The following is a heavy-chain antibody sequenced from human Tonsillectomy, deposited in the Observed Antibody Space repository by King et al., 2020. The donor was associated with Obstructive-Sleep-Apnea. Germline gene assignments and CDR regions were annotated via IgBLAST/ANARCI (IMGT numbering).Heavy chain of an antibody. CDR2: IRSKTYGGTK. D-gene: IGHD2-15*01. J-gene: IGHJ4*02. V-gene: IGHV3-49*03. CDR1: GFTFGDYA. Sequence: VQLVESGGGLVQPGRSLRLSCTAAGFTFGDYAMSWFRQAPGKGLEWVGFIRSKTYGGTKEYAASVKGRFTISRDDCRSIAHLQMNSLKTEDTAVYYCTRYCSGGSCYADYWGQGTLVTVSS. CDR3: TRYCSGGSCYADY.